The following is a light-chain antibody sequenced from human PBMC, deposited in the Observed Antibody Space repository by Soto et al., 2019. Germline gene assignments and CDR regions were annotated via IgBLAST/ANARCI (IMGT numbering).Light chain of an antibody. CDR3: SSYTGSSLV. V-gene: IGLV2-14*01. CDR2: EVT. CDR1: SSDVGGYNY. J-gene: IGLJ2*01. Sequence: QSALTQPASVSGSPGQSITISCTGTSSDVGGYNYVSWYQHHPGKAPKLMIYEVTKRPSGVSNRFSGSKSGNTASLTISVLQAEDADDYYCSSYTGSSLVFGGGTKLTVL.